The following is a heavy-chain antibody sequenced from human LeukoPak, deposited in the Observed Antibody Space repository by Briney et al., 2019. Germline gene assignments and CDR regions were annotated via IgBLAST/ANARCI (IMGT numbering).Heavy chain of an antibody. D-gene: IGHD2/OR15-2a*01. CDR1: GGSITTFSSY. J-gene: IGHJ4*02. Sequence: SETLSLTCTVSGGSITTFSSYWGWVRQPPGKGLELIGSISYSGSTYYSPSLQSRVTISVDTSKNQFSLKVNSMTAADTAMYYCARVNSMTRVDYWGQGTLVTVSS. CDR3: ARVNSMTRVDY. CDR2: ISYSGST. V-gene: IGHV4-39*07.